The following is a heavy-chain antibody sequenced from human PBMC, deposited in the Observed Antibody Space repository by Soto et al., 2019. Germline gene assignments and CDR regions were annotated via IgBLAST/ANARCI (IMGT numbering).Heavy chain of an antibody. CDR3: ARLRYYGSGSYNWFSP. CDR2: IYPGDSDT. V-gene: IGHV5-51*01. Sequence: EVQLVQSGAEVKKPGESLKISCKGSGYSFTSYWMGWVRQMPGKGLEWLGIIYPGDSDTRYSPSFQGQVTISADKSISTAYLQWSSLKASDTALYYCARLRYYGSGSYNWFSPWGQGTMVTVSS. J-gene: IGHJ5*02. CDR1: GYSFTSYW. D-gene: IGHD3-10*01.